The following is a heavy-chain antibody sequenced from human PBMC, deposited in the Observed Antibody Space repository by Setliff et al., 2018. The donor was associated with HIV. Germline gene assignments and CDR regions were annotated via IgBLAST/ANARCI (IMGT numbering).Heavy chain of an antibody. CDR1: GASISGSY. CDR2: MSLTRDT. CDR3: VRHVVGGWLKDLQYMDV. V-gene: IGHV4-59*08. D-gene: IGHD6-19*01. J-gene: IGHJ6*03. Sequence: PSETLSLTCTVSGASISGSYWIWIRQPPGKGLEWIGYMSLTRDTKYNPSLNSRVTTSIDTSKNQFSLELRSVTAADTAVYYCVRHVVGGWLKDLQYMDVWGKGTTVTVSS.